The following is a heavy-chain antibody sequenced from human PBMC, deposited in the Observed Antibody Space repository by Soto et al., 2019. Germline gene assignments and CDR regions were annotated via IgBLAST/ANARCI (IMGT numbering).Heavy chain of an antibody. Sequence: QVQLVQSGAEVKKPGSSVKVSCTASGGTFSSYTISWVRQAPGQGLEWMGGIIPILGIANYAQKFQGRVTITADKSTSTAYMELSSLRTEDKAMYCCEREIGGYSDYIQYDYWGQGTLVTVSS. D-gene: IGHD5-12*01. J-gene: IGHJ4*02. CDR2: IIPILGIA. V-gene: IGHV1-69*08. CDR1: GGTFSSYT. CDR3: EREIGGYSDYIQYDY.